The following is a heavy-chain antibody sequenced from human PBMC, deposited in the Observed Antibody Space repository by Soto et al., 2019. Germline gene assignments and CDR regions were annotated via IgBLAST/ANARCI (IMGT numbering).Heavy chain of an antibody. CDR2: VNPNNGDR. V-gene: IGHV1-8*01. J-gene: IGHJ4*02. Sequence: QVQLVQSGAELKKPGASVKVSCKASGYTFSNYDMNWVRQATGQGPEWIGWVNPNNGDRGYAQKFQGRVTMTTDISTATAYMERTSVRSEDAAIYYCAKVSRKGSAIDFGYWGQGTLITVSS. D-gene: IGHD3-10*01. CDR1: GYTFSNYD. CDR3: AKVSRKGSAIDFGY.